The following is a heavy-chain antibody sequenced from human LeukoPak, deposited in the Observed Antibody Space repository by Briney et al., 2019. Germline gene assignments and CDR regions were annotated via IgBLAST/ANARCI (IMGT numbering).Heavy chain of an antibody. CDR2: IYYNGGT. Sequence: SETLSLTCPVSGGSVNSGSYYWTWIRQPPGKGLEWIGYIYYNGGTNYNPSLKNRVTMSIDTSKNQFSLWLNSVTAADTAVYYCVRENLSAAPGGDAFDVWGQGTKVTVSS. V-gene: IGHV4-61*01. J-gene: IGHJ3*01. CDR1: GGSVNSGSYY. D-gene: IGHD6-13*01. CDR3: VRENLSAAPGGDAFDV.